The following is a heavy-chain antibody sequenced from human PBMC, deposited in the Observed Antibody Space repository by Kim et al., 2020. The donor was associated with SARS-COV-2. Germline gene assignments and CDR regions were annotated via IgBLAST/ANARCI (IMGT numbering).Heavy chain of an antibody. D-gene: IGHD1-1*01. CDR2: IYYSGST. CDR3: ARDQGGTTSFYYYYGMDV. Sequence: SETLSLTCTVSGGSISSYYWSWIRQPPGKGLEWIGYIYYSGSTNYNPSLKSRVTISVDTSKNQFSLKLSSVTAADTAVYYCARDQGGTTSFYYYYGMDVWGQGTTVTVSS. V-gene: IGHV4-59*01. J-gene: IGHJ6*02. CDR1: GGSISSYY.